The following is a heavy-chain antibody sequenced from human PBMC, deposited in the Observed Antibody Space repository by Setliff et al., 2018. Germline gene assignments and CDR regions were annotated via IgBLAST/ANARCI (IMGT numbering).Heavy chain of an antibody. V-gene: IGHV4-59*02. Sequence: SETLSLTCTVSGVSVASHYWSWIRQAPGTGLEWIAYVHDNGETNQNPSLKSRVTISVDTSKNQFSLKMTSVTAADTAIYYCARGSTGIYDPRGQGILVTVS. CDR3: ARGSTGIYDP. D-gene: IGHD1-1*01. J-gene: IGHJ5*02. CDR2: VHDNGET. CDR1: GVSVASHY.